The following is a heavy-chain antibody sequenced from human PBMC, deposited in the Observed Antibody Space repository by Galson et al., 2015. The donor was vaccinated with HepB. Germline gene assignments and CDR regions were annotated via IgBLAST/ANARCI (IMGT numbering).Heavy chain of an antibody. D-gene: IGHD5-18*01. CDR2: ISWDGGST. V-gene: IGHV3-43*01. CDR1: GFTFDDYT. Sequence: SLRLSCAASGFTFDDYTMHWVRQAPGPGLEWVSLISWDGGSTYYADSVKGRFTIYRDNSKNSLYLQMNSLRTEDTALYYCAKDMEVDTAMGSGFDYWGQGTLVTVSS. J-gene: IGHJ4*02. CDR3: AKDMEVDTAMGSGFDY.